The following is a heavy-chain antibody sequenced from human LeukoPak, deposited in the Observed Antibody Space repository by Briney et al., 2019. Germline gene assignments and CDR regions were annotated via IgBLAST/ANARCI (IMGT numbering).Heavy chain of an antibody. CDR3: ARESGSQLWLPFDY. CDR2: TNEHETEK. D-gene: IGHD5-18*01. V-gene: IGHV3-7*01. Sequence: GGSLRLSCEVSGFSFSTYWMSWVRQAPGKGLEWVGQTNEHETEKYYGDAVRGRFTIYRDNAKNSLYLQMNSLRPEDTAVYYCARESGSQLWLPFDYWGQGTLVTVSS. J-gene: IGHJ4*02. CDR1: GFSFSTYW.